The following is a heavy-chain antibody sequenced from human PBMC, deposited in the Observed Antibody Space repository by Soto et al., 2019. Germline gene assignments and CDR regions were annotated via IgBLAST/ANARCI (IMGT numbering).Heavy chain of an antibody. CDR1: GYSFSNYW. CDR3: ARRIGGYYHGMDV. Sequence: PGESLKISCKGSGYSFSNYWIGWVRQMPGKGLEWMGIIYPGDSDTRYSPSFQGQVTISADKSINTAHLQWSSLKPSDTAIYYSARRIGGYYHGMDVWGQGTTVTVSS. D-gene: IGHD2-15*01. J-gene: IGHJ6*02. CDR2: IYPGDSDT. V-gene: IGHV5-51*01.